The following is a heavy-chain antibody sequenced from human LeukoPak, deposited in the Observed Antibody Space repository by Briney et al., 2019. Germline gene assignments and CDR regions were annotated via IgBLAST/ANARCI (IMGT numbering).Heavy chain of an antibody. CDR2: ISSDGTNT. Sequence: GGSLRLSCSVSGFNLSAFPMHWVRQAPGKGLEYLSIISSDGTNTYYADSVKARFTVSRDNSKNRLYLHMSGLTTEDTAVYYCVSLLNWGQGTLVTVSS. J-gene: IGHJ4*02. V-gene: IGHV3-64D*06. CDR1: GFNLSAFP. CDR3: VSLLN.